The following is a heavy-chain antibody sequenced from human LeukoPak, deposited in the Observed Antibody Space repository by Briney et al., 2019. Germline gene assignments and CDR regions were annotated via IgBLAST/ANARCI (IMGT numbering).Heavy chain of an antibody. CDR3: ARGRTITIFGVVMVRHYDY. CDR1: GYTFTSYD. Sequence: ASVKVSCKASGYTFTSYDINWVRQATGQGLEWMGWMNPNSGNTGYAQKFQGRVTMTRNTSLSTAYMELSSLRSEDTAVYYCARGRTITIFGVVMVRHYDYWGQGTLVTVSS. V-gene: IGHV1-8*01. J-gene: IGHJ4*02. CDR2: MNPNSGNT. D-gene: IGHD3-3*01.